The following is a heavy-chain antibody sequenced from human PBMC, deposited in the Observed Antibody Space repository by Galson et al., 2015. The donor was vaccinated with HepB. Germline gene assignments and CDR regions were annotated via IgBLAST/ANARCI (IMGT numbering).Heavy chain of an antibody. V-gene: IGHV1-46*01. Sequence: SVKVSCKASGYTFTSYGISWVRQAPGQGLEWMGIINPSGGSTSYAQKFQGRVTMTRDTSTSTVYMELSSLRSEDTAVYYCARSGMGAFDIWGQGTMVTVSS. CDR3: ARSGMGAFDI. D-gene: IGHD2-8*01. CDR2: INPSGGST. CDR1: GYTFTSYG. J-gene: IGHJ3*02.